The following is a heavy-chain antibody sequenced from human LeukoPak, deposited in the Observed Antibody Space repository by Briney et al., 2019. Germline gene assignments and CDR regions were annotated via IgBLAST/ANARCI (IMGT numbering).Heavy chain of an antibody. V-gene: IGHV3-23*01. J-gene: IGHJ4*02. CDR2: ISGSAGST. CDR3: AKGGASVTRYVDY. CDR1: GFTFSSYG. D-gene: IGHD4-17*01. Sequence: SGGSLRLSCAASGFTFSSYGMSWVRQTPGKGLEWVSAISGSAGSTYYADSVKGRFTISRDNSKNTLYLQMNSLRPEDTAVYYCAKGGASVTRYVDYWGQGTLVTVSS.